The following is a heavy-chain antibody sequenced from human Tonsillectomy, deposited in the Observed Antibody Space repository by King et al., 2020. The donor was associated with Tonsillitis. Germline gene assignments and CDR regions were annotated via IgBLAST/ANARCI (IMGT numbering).Heavy chain of an antibody. V-gene: IGHV1-2*05. CDR3: APGGAIVGSTSDYFDY. J-gene: IGHJ4*02. Sequence: VQLVESGAEVKKPGASVKVSCKASGYTFTGYYIHWVRQAPGQGLEWMGRINPNSGFTNYAQKFQGRVTMTRDTSISTAYMELSRLRSDDTVIYYCAPGGAIVGSTSDYFDYWGQGALVTVSS. CDR2: INPNSGFT. D-gene: IGHD1-26*01. CDR1: GYTFTGYY.